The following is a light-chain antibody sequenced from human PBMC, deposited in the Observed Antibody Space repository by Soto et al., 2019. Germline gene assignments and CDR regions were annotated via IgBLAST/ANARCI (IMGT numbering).Light chain of an antibody. V-gene: IGKV3-11*01. CDR1: QSVGSY. CDR2: DTS. CDR3: QQRSDWPPT. Sequence: IVLTHSPATLSLSHVQSASLSCRASQSVGSYLAWCQQTPGQAPRLLIYDTSNRATGIPARFSGSGSGTYFTLTISSLEAEDFAVYYCQQRSDWPPTFGQGTKVDIK. J-gene: IGKJ1*01.